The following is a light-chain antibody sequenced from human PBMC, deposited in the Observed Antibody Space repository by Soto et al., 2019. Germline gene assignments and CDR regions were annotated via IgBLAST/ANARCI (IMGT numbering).Light chain of an antibody. CDR3: GTWDSSLSAYV. CDR2: DNN. J-gene: IGLJ1*01. V-gene: IGLV1-51*01. Sequence: QSVLTQPPSVSAAPGQKVTISCSGSSANIGNNYVSWDQQLPGTAPKLPIYDNNKRPSGIPDRFSGSKSGTSATLGITGLRTGDEADYYCGTWDSSLSAYVFGTGTKVTVL. CDR1: SANIGNNY.